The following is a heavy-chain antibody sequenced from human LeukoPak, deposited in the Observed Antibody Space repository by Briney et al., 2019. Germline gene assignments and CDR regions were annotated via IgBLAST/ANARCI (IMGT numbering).Heavy chain of an antibody. J-gene: IGHJ4*01. CDR1: GGSISSYS. CDR3: ARSMVTTDRNFDH. V-gene: IGHV4-4*07. D-gene: IGHD2-21*02. Sequence: SETLSLTCTVSGGSISSYSWSWIRQPAGKGLEWIGRIYTSGSTNYNPSLKSRVTMSVDTSKNQFSLSLNSVTAADTAVFYCARSMVTTDRNFDHWGQGTLVTVSP. CDR2: IYTSGST.